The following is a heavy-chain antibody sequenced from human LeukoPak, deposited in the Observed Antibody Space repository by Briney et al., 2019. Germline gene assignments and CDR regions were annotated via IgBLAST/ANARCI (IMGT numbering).Heavy chain of an antibody. V-gene: IGHV4-34*01. J-gene: IGHJ4*02. CDR3: ARVPWITFGGVSIDY. CDR1: GGSFSGYF. CDR2: INHSGST. Sequence: SETLSLTCAVYGGSFSGYFWSWIRQPPGKGLEWIGEINHSGSTNYNPSLMNRVTISLDTSKNQFSLKLSSVTAADTAVYYCARVPWITFGGVSIDYWGQGSLVTVSS. D-gene: IGHD3-16*01.